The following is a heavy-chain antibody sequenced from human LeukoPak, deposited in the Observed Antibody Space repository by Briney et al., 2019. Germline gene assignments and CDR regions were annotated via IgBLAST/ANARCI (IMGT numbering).Heavy chain of an antibody. Sequence: PGGSLRLSCAASGFTFSSYAMSWVRQAPGKGLEWVSTISGTGTYTYYADSVKGRFTISRDNSKNTLYLQMNGLRAEDTAVYYCAKRIQSAMATGYWGQGTLVTVSS. CDR2: ISGTGTYT. J-gene: IGHJ4*02. CDR1: GFTFSSYA. V-gene: IGHV3-23*01. CDR3: AKRIQSAMATGY. D-gene: IGHD5-18*01.